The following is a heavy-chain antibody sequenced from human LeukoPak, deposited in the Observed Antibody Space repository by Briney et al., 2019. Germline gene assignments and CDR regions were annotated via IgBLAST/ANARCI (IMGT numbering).Heavy chain of an antibody. J-gene: IGHJ6*03. Sequence: VKPSETLSLTCTVSVGSISSYYWSWIRQPAGKGLEWIGPIYTSGSTNYNPSLKSRVTMSVDTSKNQFSLKPSSVTAADTAVYYCARTVGDGSGSYLYYYYYMDVWGKGTTVTVSS. CDR3: ARTVGDGSGSYLYYYYYMDV. D-gene: IGHD3-10*01. V-gene: IGHV4-4*07. CDR1: VGSISSYY. CDR2: IYTSGST.